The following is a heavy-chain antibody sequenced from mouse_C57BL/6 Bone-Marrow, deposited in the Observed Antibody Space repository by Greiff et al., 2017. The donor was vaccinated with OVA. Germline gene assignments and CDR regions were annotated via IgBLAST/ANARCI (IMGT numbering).Heavy chain of an antibody. V-gene: IGHV2-4*01. J-gene: IGHJ2*01. CDR3: AKNRDWALDY. CDR2: IWSSGST. CDR1: GFSLTSYG. Sequence: VQVVESGPGLVQPSQSLSITCTVSGFSLTSYGVHWVRQPPGKGLEWLGVIWSSGSTDYNAAFISRLSISKDNSKSQVFFKMNSLQADDTAIYYCAKNRDWALDYWGQGTTLTVSS. D-gene: IGHD4-1*01.